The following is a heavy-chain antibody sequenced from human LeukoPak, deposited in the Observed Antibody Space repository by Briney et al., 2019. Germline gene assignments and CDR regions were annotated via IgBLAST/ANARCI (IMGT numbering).Heavy chain of an antibody. CDR2: ISSSGNTI. CDR3: ARDWDGVVPLPGASDY. J-gene: IGHJ4*02. Sequence: GGSLRLSCAASGFTFSSYAMHWVRQAPGKGLEWVSYISSSGNTIYYADSVKGRFTISRDNAKNTLYLQMNSLRAEDTAVYYCARDWDGVVPLPGASDYWGQGTRVTVSS. V-gene: IGHV3-48*04. D-gene: IGHD2-2*01. CDR1: GFTFSSYA.